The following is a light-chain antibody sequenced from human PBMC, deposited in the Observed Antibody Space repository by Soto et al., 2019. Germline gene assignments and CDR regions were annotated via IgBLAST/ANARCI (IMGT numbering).Light chain of an antibody. J-gene: IGLJ1*01. CDR1: SSNIGGNS. CDR2: DDN. CDR3: GSWDSSLSAYV. Sequence: QSVLTQPPSVSAAPGQKVTISCSGSSSNIGGNSVSWYQQLPGTAPKLLIYDDNKRPSGIPDRFSGSKSGTSATLGITGFQTGEEAHYYCGSWDSSLSAYVFGTGTKVTV. V-gene: IGLV1-51*01.